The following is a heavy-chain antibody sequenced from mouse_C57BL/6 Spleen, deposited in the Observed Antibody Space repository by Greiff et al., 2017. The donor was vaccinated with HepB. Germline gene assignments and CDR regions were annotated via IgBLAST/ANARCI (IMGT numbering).Heavy chain of an antibody. D-gene: IGHD1-1*01. CDR2: IHPNSGST. J-gene: IGHJ3*01. Sequence: QVQLQQPGAELVKPGASVKLSCKASGYTFPSYWMHWVKQRPGQGLEWIGMIHPNSGSTNYNEKFKSKATLTVDKSSSTAYMQLSSLTSEDSAVYYCARSGYGSLAWFAYWGQGTLVTVSA. V-gene: IGHV1-64*01. CDR1: GYTFPSYW. CDR3: ARSGYGSLAWFAY.